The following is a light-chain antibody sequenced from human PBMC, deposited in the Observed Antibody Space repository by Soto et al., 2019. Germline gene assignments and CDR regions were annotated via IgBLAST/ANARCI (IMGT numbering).Light chain of an antibody. CDR1: SSDVGGYNY. CDR2: DVT. CDR3: CSYAGSSTFVV. V-gene: IGLV2-11*01. J-gene: IGLJ2*01. Sequence: QSALTQPRSVSGSPGQSVTISCTGTSSDVGGYNYVSWYQQHPGKAPKLMIYDVTKRPSGVPDRFSGSKSGNTASLTISGLQAEDEADYFCCSYAGSSTFVVFGGGTKLTV.